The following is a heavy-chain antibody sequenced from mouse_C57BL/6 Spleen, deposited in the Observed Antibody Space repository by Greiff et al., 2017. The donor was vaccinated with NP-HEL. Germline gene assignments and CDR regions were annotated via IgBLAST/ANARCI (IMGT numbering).Heavy chain of an antibody. CDR3: ARQIYDGYYGFAY. V-gene: IGHV1-82*01. CDR2: IYPGDGDT. Sequence: VQLHQSGPELVKPGASVKISCKASGYAFSSSWMNWVKQRPGKGLEWIGRIYPGDGDTNYNGKFKGKATLTADKSSSTAYMQLSSLTSEDSAVYFCARQIYDGYYGFAYWGQGTLVTVSA. CDR1: GYAFSSSW. J-gene: IGHJ3*01. D-gene: IGHD2-3*01.